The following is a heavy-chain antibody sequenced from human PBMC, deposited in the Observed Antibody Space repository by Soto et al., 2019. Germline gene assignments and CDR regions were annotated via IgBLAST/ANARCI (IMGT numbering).Heavy chain of an antibody. V-gene: IGHV3-33*05. Sequence: QVQLVESGGGVVQPGTSLRLSCVGSGFTFRSYVIHWVRQAPGKGLEWVALTSYDGSNNFYGDSVKGRFTISRDNSRNTVELQMDSLRLEDTALYYCSRWGTTWGLEVWGQGTLVSVSS. CDR2: TSYDGSNN. D-gene: IGHD2-21*01. CDR3: SRWGTTWGLEV. CDR1: GFTFRSYV. J-gene: IGHJ4*02.